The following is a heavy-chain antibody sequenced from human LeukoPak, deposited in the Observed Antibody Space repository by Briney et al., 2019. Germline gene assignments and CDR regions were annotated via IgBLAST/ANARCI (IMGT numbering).Heavy chain of an antibody. CDR1: GYTFTGYY. J-gene: IGHJ5*02. CDR2: INPNSGGT. CDR3: ARVQITMVRGVISWFDP. Sequence: ASVKVSCKASGYTFTGYYMHWVRQAPGQGLEWMGWINPNSGGTNYAQKFQGRVTMTRDTSISTAYMELSRLRSDDTAVYYCARVQITMVRGVISWFDPWGQGTLVTVSS. D-gene: IGHD3-10*01. V-gene: IGHV1-2*02.